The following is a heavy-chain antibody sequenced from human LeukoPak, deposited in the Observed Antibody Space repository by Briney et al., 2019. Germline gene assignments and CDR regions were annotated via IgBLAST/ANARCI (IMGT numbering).Heavy chain of an antibody. CDR1: GESVSSKNGA. CDR3: ARDEGASGWHTFDY. J-gene: IGHJ4*02. Sequence: SQTLSLTCAISGESVSSKNGAWNWIRQSPSRGLEWLGRTYYRSKWYNDYAVSTNGRITINPDTSKNQFSLQLNSVTPDDTAAYYCARDEGASGWHTFDYWGQGTLVTVSS. CDR2: TYYRSKWYN. D-gene: IGHD6-19*01. V-gene: IGHV6-1*01.